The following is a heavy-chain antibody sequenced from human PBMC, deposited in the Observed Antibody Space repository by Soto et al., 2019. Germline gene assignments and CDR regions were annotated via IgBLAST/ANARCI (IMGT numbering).Heavy chain of an antibody. D-gene: IGHD3-3*01. Sequence: GGSLRLSCAASGFTFSSYWMSWVRQAPGKGLEWVANIKQDGSEKYYVDSVKGRFTISRDNAKNSLYLQMNSLRAEDTAVYYCARDRDDFWSGYPSKGFDPWGQGTLVTVSS. CDR3: ARDRDDFWSGYPSKGFDP. V-gene: IGHV3-7*01. CDR2: IKQDGSEK. J-gene: IGHJ5*02. CDR1: GFTFSSYW.